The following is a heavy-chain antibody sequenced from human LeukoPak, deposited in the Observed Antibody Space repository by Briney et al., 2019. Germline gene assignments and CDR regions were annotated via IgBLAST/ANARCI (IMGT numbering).Heavy chain of an antibody. CDR1: GGSVSSSSYY. D-gene: IGHD4-17*01. CDR3: ARPSGDYVSDFDY. V-gene: IGHV4-39*01. J-gene: IGHJ4*02. Sequence: SETLSLTRTVSGGSVSSSSYYWGWIRQPPGKGLEWIGSMYYSGSTYHNPSLKSRATISVDTSKNQFSLKLSSVTAADTAVYYCARPSGDYVSDFDYWGQGTLVTVSS. CDR2: MYYSGST.